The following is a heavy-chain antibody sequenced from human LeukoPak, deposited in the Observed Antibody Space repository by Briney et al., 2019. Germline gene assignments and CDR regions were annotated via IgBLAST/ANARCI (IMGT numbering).Heavy chain of an antibody. CDR1: GLTFSSYW. CDR3: AGAGLDY. J-gene: IGHJ4*02. V-gene: IGHV3-7*03. Sequence: GGSLGLSCAASGLTFSSYWMSWVRQAPGKGLEWVANIKQDGSQKYYVDSVKGRFTISRDNAKNSLYLQMNSLSAEDMAVYYCAGAGLDYWGQGTLVTVSS. CDR2: IKQDGSQK.